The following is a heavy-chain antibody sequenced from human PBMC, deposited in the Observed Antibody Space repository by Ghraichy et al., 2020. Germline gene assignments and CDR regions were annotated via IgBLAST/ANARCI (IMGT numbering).Heavy chain of an antibody. J-gene: IGHJ6*02. V-gene: IGHV3-21*01. CDR2: TSSSSSHI. Sequence: LSLTCAASGFTFSTYSMNWVRQAPGKGLEWVSTTSSSSSHIYHADSVKGRFTIFRDNAKNSLYLQMNSLRAEDTAVYYCARRNENYYYGMDVWGQGTTVTVSS. CDR1: GFTFSTYS. CDR3: ARRNENYYYGMDV.